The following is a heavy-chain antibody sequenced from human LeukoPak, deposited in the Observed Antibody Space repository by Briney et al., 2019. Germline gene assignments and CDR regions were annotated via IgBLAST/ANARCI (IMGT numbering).Heavy chain of an antibody. CDR1: SYIFSDYY. J-gene: IGHJ5*02. CDR2: ISLSSGYK. D-gene: IGHD3-10*01. CDR3: ARDLSGSGSRFDP. V-gene: IGHV3-11*05. Sequence: GGSLRLSCGASSYIFSDYYVTGIRQATGSGVECLSYISLSSGYKNYADSARGRFTISRDNAKNSLYLQMNSLRAEDTAVYYCARDLSGSGSRFDPWRRGTLVTVSS.